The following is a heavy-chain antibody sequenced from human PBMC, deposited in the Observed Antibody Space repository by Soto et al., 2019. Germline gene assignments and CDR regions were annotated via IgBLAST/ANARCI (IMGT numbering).Heavy chain of an antibody. V-gene: IGHV3-73*02. Sequence: ELQLVESGGGLVQPGGSLRLSCAASGFIFSDSAMHWVHQASGKGLEGVGRIRSKPYGYATSYAPSVEGRFTISRDDSYNTPYLQMNSLKTEDTAVYYCTRTDYGDYSQAGRFDPWGQGTLVTVSS. CDR2: IRSKPYGYAT. J-gene: IGHJ5*02. CDR1: GFIFSDSA. CDR3: TRTDYGDYSQAGRFDP. D-gene: IGHD4-17*01.